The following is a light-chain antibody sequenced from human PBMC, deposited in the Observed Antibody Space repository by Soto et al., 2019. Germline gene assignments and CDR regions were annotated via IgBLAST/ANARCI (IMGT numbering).Light chain of an antibody. Sequence: SALTQPASVSGSPGQSITLSCTGTSSDVGSYNLVSWYQQHPGKAPKLMIYEVSKRPSGVSNRFSGSKSGNTASLTISGLQAEDEADYYCCSYAGSSYVFGTGTKLTVL. V-gene: IGLV2-23*02. CDR2: EVS. J-gene: IGLJ1*01. CDR3: CSYAGSSYV. CDR1: SSDVGSYNL.